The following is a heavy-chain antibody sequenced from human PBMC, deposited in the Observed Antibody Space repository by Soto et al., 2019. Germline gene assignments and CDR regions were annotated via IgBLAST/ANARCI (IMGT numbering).Heavy chain of an antibody. J-gene: IGHJ4*02. CDR1: GGSVSSGSYY. D-gene: IGHD3-3*01. CDR3: ARVGVLRFLEWSIDS. V-gene: IGHV4-61*01. Sequence: PSDTLSLTCTVSGGSVSSGSYYCSWVRQPPGKGLELIGYIYYSGTTSYNPSLKSRVTISVDTSKNQCSLKLTSVTAADTAVYYCARVGVLRFLEWSIDSWGQGTVVTVS. CDR2: IYYSGTT.